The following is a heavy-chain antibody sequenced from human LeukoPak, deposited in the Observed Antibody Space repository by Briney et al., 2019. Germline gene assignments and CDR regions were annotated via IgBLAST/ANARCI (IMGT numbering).Heavy chain of an antibody. Sequence: SETLSLTCTVSGGSFNSFFWSWVRQPPGKGLEWIGYIYTSGNTYFSPSLKSRVTISLDTSKNQLSLRLISVTAADTAVYYCARRGTWFDPWGQGTLVTVSS. CDR3: ARRGTWFDP. J-gene: IGHJ5*02. D-gene: IGHD3-10*01. CDR2: IYTSGNT. V-gene: IGHV4-4*09. CDR1: GGSFNSFF.